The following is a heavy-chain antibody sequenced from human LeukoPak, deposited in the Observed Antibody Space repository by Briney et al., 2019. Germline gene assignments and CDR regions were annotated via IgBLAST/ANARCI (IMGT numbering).Heavy chain of an antibody. CDR2: IYYSGST. CDR3: ARQEGILGAKGAFDA. CDR1: GDSITSSTDY. J-gene: IGHJ3*01. D-gene: IGHD1-26*01. V-gene: IGHV4-39*01. Sequence: SETLSLTXTVSGDSITSSTDYWGCLRQSPGKGLEWIGSIYYSGSTYFNPSLKSRVTMSVDTSKNQFSLNLASMTAADTAVYYCARQEGILGAKGAFDAWGQGTMVTVSS.